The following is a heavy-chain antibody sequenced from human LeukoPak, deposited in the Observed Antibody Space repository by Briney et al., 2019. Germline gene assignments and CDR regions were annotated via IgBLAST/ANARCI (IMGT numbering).Heavy chain of an antibody. V-gene: IGHV4-59*01. CDR2: IYYSGST. CDR3: ARGAEDTYYYGSGSYVWFDP. CDR1: GGSISSYY. Sequence: PSETLSLTCTVSGGSISSYYWSWIRQPPGKGLEWIGYIYYSGSTNYNPSLKSRVTISVDTSKNQFSLKLSSVTAADTAVYYCARGAEDTYYYGSGSYVWFDPWGQGTLVTVSS. J-gene: IGHJ5*02. D-gene: IGHD3-10*01.